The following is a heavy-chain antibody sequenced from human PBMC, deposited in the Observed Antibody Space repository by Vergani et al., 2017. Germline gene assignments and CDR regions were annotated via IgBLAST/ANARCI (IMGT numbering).Heavy chain of an antibody. CDR1: GFSFPGYA. Sequence: VQLLESGGGLVQPGGSLRLSCEASGFSFPGYAMNWVRQAPGQGLEWMGWINTNTGNPTYAQGFTGRFVFSLDTSVSTAYLQISSLKAEDTAVYYCARDRGSIDYWGQGTLVTVSS. CDR3: ARDRGSIDY. V-gene: IGHV7-4-1*02. D-gene: IGHD2-2*01. J-gene: IGHJ4*02. CDR2: INTNTGNP.